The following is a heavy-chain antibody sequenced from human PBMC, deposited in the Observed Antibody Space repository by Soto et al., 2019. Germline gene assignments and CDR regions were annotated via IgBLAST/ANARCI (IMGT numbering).Heavy chain of an antibody. Sequence: GGSLRLSCAASGFTFSSYSMNWVRQAPGKGLEWVSYISSSSSTIYYADSVKGRFTISRDNAKNSLYLQMNSLRAEDTAVYYCARDKRPLPPNAFDIWGQGTMVTVSS. V-gene: IGHV3-48*01. CDR1: GFTFSSYS. CDR2: ISSSSSTI. J-gene: IGHJ3*02. CDR3: ARDKRPLPPNAFDI.